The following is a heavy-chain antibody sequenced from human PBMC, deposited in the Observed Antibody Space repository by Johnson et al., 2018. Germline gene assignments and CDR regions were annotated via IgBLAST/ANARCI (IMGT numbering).Heavy chain of an antibody. CDR2: FYYTGNT. V-gene: IGHV4-59*01. CDR1: GGSFSDYW. CDR3: VRGGRRDGDCFDI. J-gene: IGHJ3*02. D-gene: IGHD3-10*01. Sequence: QVQLQESGPGLVKPSETLSLTCTVSGGSFSDYWWSWIRQPPGKGLEWIAYFYYTGNTNSNPSLKRRVSVSADTSKRHLSLRLTSVTAADTALYYCVRGGRRDGDCFDIWCQGTMVTVSS.